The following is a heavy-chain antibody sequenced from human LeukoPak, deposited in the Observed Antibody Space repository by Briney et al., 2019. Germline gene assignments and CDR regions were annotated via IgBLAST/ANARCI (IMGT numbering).Heavy chain of an antibody. V-gene: IGHV3-23*01. Sequence: GGAPRLSCAASRFTLSGYSMSWVPAAPGKGVGSGSALSGRGASTFYADSVKGRFTIYRDNSQNTLYLQMSSLRAEDTALYYCAKDVRGSGYQEDAFDIRGQGTMVIVSS. D-gene: IGHD3-22*01. CDR3: AKDVRGSGYQEDAFDI. J-gene: IGHJ3*02. CDR2: LSGRGAST. CDR1: RFTLSGYS.